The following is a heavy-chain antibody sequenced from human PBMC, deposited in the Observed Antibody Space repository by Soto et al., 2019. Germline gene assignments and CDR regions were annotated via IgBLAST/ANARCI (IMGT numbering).Heavy chain of an antibody. V-gene: IGHV1-46*01. J-gene: IGHJ4*02. D-gene: IGHD6-13*01. CDR2: INPSGGST. Sequence: QVQLVQSGAEVKKPGASVKVSCKASGYTFTNYYMHWVRQAPGQGLECLGRINPSGGSTSYAQKFQGRVAMTRVTSTSTVYMELSSLRSEDTAVYYCARELQLSFDYWGQGTLVTVSS. CDR3: ARELQLSFDY. CDR1: GYTFTNYY.